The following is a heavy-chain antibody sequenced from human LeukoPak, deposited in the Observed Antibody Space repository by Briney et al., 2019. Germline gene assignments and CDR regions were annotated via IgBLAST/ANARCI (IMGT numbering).Heavy chain of an antibody. D-gene: IGHD2-2*01. CDR1: GFTFSSYA. CDR2: ITDSGANT. V-gene: IGHV3-23*01. Sequence: PRGCLRVSCAASGFTFSSYAMRWVRQTPGKGLEWVSSITDSGANTYYADSVKGRFTISRDNSKNTLYLQMNSLRADDTAVYYCAKETSRSCDYWGQGNLDSVSS. CDR3: AKETSRSCDY. J-gene: IGHJ4*02.